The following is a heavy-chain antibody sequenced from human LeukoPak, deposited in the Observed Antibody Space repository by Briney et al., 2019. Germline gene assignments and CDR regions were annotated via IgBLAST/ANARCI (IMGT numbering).Heavy chain of an antibody. J-gene: IGHJ3*02. CDR3: ATHCSSVSCSLATFDI. CDR2: IKEDGSEK. V-gene: IGHV3-7*01. D-gene: IGHD2-2*01. CDR1: GFMFSTNW. Sequence: GGSLRLSCAASGFMFSTNWMSWVRQAPGEGLEWMANIKEDGSEKYYVDSVRGRFTISRDNARTSLYLQMNSLRAEDTAVYYRATHCSSVSCSLATFDIWGQGTMVTVSS.